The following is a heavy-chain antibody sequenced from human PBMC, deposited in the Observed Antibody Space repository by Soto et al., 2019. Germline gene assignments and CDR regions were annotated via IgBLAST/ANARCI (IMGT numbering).Heavy chain of an antibody. CDR3: AKDRRSGSYHRNFDY. V-gene: IGHV3-23*01. CDR2: IGGGGGGT. D-gene: IGHD1-26*01. CDR1: GFAFSSYG. J-gene: IGHJ4*02. Sequence: EVQLLESGGGLVQPGGSLRLSCAASGFAFSSYGMSWVRQAPGKGPEWVSVIGGGGGGTYYADSVKGRLTISTDNSKNTLYLQMNSLRAEDTAVYYCAKDRRSGSYHRNFDYWGQGTLVTVSS.